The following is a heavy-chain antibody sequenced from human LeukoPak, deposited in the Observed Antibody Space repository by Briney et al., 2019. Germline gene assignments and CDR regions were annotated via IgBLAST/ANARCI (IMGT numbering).Heavy chain of an antibody. CDR2: IKQDGSEK. V-gene: IGHV3-7*03. J-gene: IGHJ6*04. D-gene: IGHD2-2*01. Sequence: GGSLRLSCAASGFTFSSYWMSWVRQAPGKGLEWVANIKQDGSEKYYVDSVKGRFTISRDNAKNSLYLQMNSLRAEDTAVYYCARDETDIVVVPAAMRGRYYYGVDVWGKGTTVTVSS. CDR1: GFTFSSYW. CDR3: ARDETDIVVVPAAMRGRYYYGVDV.